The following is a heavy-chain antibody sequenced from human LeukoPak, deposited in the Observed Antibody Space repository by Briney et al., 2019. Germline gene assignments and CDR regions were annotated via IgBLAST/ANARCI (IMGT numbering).Heavy chain of an antibody. D-gene: IGHD6-19*01. CDR1: GFTFSHYN. CDR3: ATSAVTGENFYF. Sequence: GGSLRLSCAASGFTFSHYNMNWVRQAAGKGLEWVSSISSGSTYIYYADSVKGRFTISRDNAKNSLYLQMNSLRAEDTAVYYCATSAVTGENFYFWGQGTLVTVSS. V-gene: IGHV3-21*01. CDR2: ISSGSTYI. J-gene: IGHJ4*02.